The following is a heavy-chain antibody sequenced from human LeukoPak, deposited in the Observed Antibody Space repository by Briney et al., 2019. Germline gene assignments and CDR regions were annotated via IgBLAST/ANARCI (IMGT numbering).Heavy chain of an antibody. J-gene: IGHJ5*02. Sequence: PSETLSLTCTVSGDSMRSYYWNWIRQPPGKGLEWIGYISYSGSTNYNPSLKSRVTISLDTSKNQFSLKLSSVTAADTAVYYCARHLAVSGTWLFDHWGHGTLVTVSS. D-gene: IGHD6-19*01. CDR2: ISYSGST. V-gene: IGHV4-59*08. CDR3: ARHLAVSGTWLFDH. CDR1: GDSMRSYY.